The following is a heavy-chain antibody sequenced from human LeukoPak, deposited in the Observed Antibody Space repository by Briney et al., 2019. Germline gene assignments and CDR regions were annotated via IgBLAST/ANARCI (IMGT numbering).Heavy chain of an antibody. J-gene: IGHJ4*02. CDR3: AKDLPQDYYDSSGYYGYFDY. Sequence: SGGSLRLSCAASGFTFSSYAVSWVRQAPGKGLEWVSAISGSGGSTYYADSVKGRFTISRDNSKNTLYLQMNSLRAEDTAVYYCAKDLPQDYYDSSGYYGYFDYWGQGTLVTVSS. CDR1: GFTFSSYA. V-gene: IGHV3-23*01. D-gene: IGHD3-22*01. CDR2: ISGSGGST.